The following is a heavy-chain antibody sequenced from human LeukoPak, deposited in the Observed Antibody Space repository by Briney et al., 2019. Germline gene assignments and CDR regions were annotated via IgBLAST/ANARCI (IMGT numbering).Heavy chain of an antibody. V-gene: IGHV1-46*01. CDR3: ARGVGAIEK. Sequence: ASVKVSCKASGYTFTSYYMYWVRQAPVQGLEWMGIINPNRGSTSYAQKFQGRVTMTRDMSTSTVYMELSSLRSEDTAVYYCARGVGAIEKWGQGTLVTVSS. CDR2: INPNRGST. J-gene: IGHJ4*02. D-gene: IGHD1-26*01. CDR1: GYTFTSYY.